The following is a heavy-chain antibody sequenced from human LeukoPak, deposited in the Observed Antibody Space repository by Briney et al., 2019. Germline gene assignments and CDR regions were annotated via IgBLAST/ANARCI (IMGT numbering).Heavy chain of an antibody. V-gene: IGHV3-21*01. D-gene: IGHD2-2*01. CDR2: ISSSSSYI. CDR1: GFTFSSYS. J-gene: IGHJ4*02. Sequence: GGSLSLSCAASGFTFSSYSMNWVRQAPGKGLECVSSISSSSSYIYYADSVKGRFTISRDNAKNSLYLQMNSLRAEDTAVYYCARHVVVPAAIQDYWGQGTLVTVSS. CDR3: ARHVVVPAAIQDY.